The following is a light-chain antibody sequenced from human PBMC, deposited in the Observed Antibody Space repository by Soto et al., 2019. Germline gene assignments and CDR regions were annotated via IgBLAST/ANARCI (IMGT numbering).Light chain of an antibody. V-gene: IGKV3-20*01. CDR3: QQYGSSPLLT. CDR2: GAS. CDR1: QSVSSSY. Sequence: DIVLTQSPGTLSLSPGERATLSCRASQSVSSSYLAWYQHKPGQAPRLLIYGASSRATGIPERFSGSGSGTDFTLTISRLEPEDFAVYYCQQYGSSPLLTFGGGTKVEIK. J-gene: IGKJ4*01.